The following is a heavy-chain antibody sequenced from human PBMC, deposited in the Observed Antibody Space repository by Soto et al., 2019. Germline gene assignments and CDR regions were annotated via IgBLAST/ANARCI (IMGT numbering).Heavy chain of an antibody. CDR2: IIPILGIA. D-gene: IGHD2-21*02. Sequence: QVQLVQSGAEVKKPGSSVKVSCKASGGTFSSYTISWVLQAPGQGLEWMGRIIPILGIANYAQKFQGRVTITGDNSTSTAYMELSSLRSEDTAVYYCARVTHVDPVDDYWGQGTLVTVSS. CDR3: ARVTHVDPVDDY. CDR1: GGTFSSYT. J-gene: IGHJ4*02. V-gene: IGHV1-69*02.